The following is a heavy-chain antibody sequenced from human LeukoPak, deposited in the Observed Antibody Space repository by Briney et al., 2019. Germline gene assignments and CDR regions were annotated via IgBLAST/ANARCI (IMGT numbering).Heavy chain of an antibody. D-gene: IGHD3-10*01. J-gene: IGHJ6*02. CDR1: GFTFSIYA. V-gene: IGHV3-48*02. CDR3: ARYFGDPQGMDV. CDR2: ISGNSVTR. Sequence: GGSLRLSCAASGFTFSIYAMTWVRQAPGKGLEWVSQISGNSVTRYYADSVKGRFTISRDNVKNSLYLQMNSLRDEDTAVYYCARYFGDPQGMDVWGQGTTVTVSS.